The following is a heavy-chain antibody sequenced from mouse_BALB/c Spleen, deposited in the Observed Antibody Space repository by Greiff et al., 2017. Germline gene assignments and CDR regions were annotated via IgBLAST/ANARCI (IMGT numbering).Heavy chain of an antibody. J-gene: IGHJ4*01. Sequence: EVHLVESGPGLVKPSQSLSLTCTVTGYSITSDYAWNWIRQFPGNKLEWMGYISYSGSTSYNPSLKSRISITRDTSKNQFFLQLNSVTTEDTATYYCARQATGTMDYWGQGTSVTVSS. D-gene: IGHD3-2*02. CDR3: ARQATGTMDY. V-gene: IGHV3-2*02. CDR2: ISYSGST. CDR1: GYSITSDYA.